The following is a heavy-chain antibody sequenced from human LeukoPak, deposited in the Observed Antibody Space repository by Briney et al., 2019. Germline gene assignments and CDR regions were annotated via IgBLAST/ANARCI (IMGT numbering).Heavy chain of an antibody. D-gene: IGHD6-13*01. CDR3: ARGLEGIAGAGSDY. J-gene: IGHJ4*02. CDR1: GYTFTSYD. Sequence: ASVKVSCKASGYTFTSYDINWVRQATGQGLEWMGWMNPNSGNTGYAKKFQGRVTMTRNTSISTAYMELSSLRSEDTAVYYCARGLEGIAGAGSDYWGQGTLVTVSS. V-gene: IGHV1-8*01. CDR2: MNPNSGNT.